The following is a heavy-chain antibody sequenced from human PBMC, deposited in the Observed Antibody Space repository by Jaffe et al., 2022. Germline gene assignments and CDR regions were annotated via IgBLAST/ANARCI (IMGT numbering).Heavy chain of an antibody. J-gene: IGHJ6*03. D-gene: IGHD6-13*01. Sequence: EVQLVESGGGLVQPGRSLRLSCAASGFTFDDYAMHWVRQAPGKGLEWVSGISWNSGSIGYADSVKGRFTISRDNAKNSLYLQMNSLRAEDTALYYCAKWAGPIAAAGISNTWYYMDVWGKGTTVTVSS. V-gene: IGHV3-9*01. CDR2: ISWNSGSI. CDR3: AKWAGPIAAAGISNTWYYMDV. CDR1: GFTFDDYA.